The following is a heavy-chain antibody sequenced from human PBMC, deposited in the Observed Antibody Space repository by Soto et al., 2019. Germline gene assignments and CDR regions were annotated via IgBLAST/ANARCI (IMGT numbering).Heavy chain of an antibody. Sequence: GSLRLSCTASGFTFSTYAFHWVRQAPGKGLEWVAVLSADENNKYYADSVKGRFTISRDNSKSTLYLQMNSLRAEDTAVYYCARDLRKLRYFDYWGQGTLVTVSS. CDR2: LSADENNK. J-gene: IGHJ4*02. D-gene: IGHD3-9*01. CDR1: GFTFSTYA. V-gene: IGHV3-30-3*01. CDR3: ARDLRKLRYFDY.